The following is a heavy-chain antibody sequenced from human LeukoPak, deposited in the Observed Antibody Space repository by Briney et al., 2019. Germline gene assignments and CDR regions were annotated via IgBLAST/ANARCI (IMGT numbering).Heavy chain of an antibody. J-gene: IGHJ4*02. Sequence: GGSLRLSCAASGFTFSHHWMDWVRQAPGKGLEWVADIKTDGSEKYHVDSVEGRFTISRDNAKNELYLQMSNLRVEDTGIYYCAKDRGWLQFDYWGQGILVTVSS. CDR3: AKDRGWLQFDY. D-gene: IGHD5-24*01. CDR1: GFTFSHHW. CDR2: IKTDGSEK. V-gene: IGHV3-7*04.